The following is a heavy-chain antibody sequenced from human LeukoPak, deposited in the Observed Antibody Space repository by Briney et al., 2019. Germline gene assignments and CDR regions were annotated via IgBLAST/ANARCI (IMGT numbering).Heavy chain of an antibody. D-gene: IGHD3-22*01. J-gene: IGHJ3*02. V-gene: IGHV1-69*04. CDR1: GGTFSSYA. CDR3: AREISITMIVVVITTYDAFDI. Sequence: ASVKVSCKASGGTFSSYAISWVRQAPGQGLERMGRIIPILGVANYAQKFQGRVTITADKSTSTAYMELSSLRSEDTAVYYCAREISITMIVVVITTYDAFDIWGQGTMVTVSS. CDR2: IIPILGVA.